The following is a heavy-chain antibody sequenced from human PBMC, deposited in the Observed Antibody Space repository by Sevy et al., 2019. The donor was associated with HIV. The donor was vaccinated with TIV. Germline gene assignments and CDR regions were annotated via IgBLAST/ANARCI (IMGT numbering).Heavy chain of an antibody. D-gene: IGHD5-18*01. CDR2: ISGSADAT. CDR1: GFTFSNYA. CDR3: VKEVSQYSYSDY. V-gene: IGHV3-23*01. Sequence: GSLRLSCAASGFTFSNYAMSWVRQTPGKGLEWVSAISGSADATYYTDSVKGRFPISRDNSKNTVYLQMNSLRAEDTAVYYCVKEVSQYSYSDYWGQGTLVTVSS. J-gene: IGHJ4*02.